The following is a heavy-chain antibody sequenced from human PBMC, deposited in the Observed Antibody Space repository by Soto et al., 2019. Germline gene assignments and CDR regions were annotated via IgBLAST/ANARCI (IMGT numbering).Heavy chain of an antibody. CDR3: ARRQGQQLSYFDN. Sequence: SETLSLTCTVSGGSVSGYYWSWIRQPPGKGLEWIGYIFYTGNTNCNPSLKSRVTISIDTSKNQFSLKLDSVTAADTAVYYCARRQGQQLSYFDNWGQGILVTVSS. J-gene: IGHJ4*02. V-gene: IGHV4-59*08. D-gene: IGHD1-1*01. CDR2: IFYTGNT. CDR1: GGSVSGYY.